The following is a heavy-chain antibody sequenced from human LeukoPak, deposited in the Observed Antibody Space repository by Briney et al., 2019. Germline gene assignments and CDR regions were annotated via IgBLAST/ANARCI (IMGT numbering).Heavy chain of an antibody. Sequence: GASVNVSCKASGYTFPSFGTNWVRQAPGQGLEWMGWISGYNGNTNYAQKLQGRVTMTTDTSTSTAYMELRSLRSDDTAVYYCARGRYFFGSGSYYPEGMDVWGQGTTVTVSS. CDR2: ISGYNGNT. CDR3: ARGRYFFGSGSYYPEGMDV. V-gene: IGHV1-18*01. J-gene: IGHJ6*02. CDR1: GYTFPSFG. D-gene: IGHD3-10*01.